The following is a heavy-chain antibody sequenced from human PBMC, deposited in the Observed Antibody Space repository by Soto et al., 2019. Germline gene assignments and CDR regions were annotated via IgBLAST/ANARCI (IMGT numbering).Heavy chain of an antibody. CDR2: TNPDGSEK. J-gene: IGHJ4*02. V-gene: IGHV3-7*01. Sequence: EVHLVESGGGLVQPGESLRLSCAASGFSFSNSWMNWVRQAPGKGLEWVANTNPDGSEKYYVDSVKGRFTISRDNTRNSLFLEINSVRVEDTALYYCASWGQSLNYWGQGTPVTVSS. D-gene: IGHD3-16*01. CDR3: ASWGQSLNY. CDR1: GFSFSNSW.